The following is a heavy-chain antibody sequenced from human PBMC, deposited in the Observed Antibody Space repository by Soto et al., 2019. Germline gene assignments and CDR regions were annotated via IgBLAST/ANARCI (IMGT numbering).Heavy chain of an antibody. Sequence: GGSLRLSCTVSGFAFNNYGINWVRQAPGKGLEWVSSISKSDYTYYSDSVKGRFAISRDNAKSSVSLQMNTLRVEDTAVYYCAREGSTIIPAVSDFWGQGTLVTVSS. V-gene: IGHV3-21*01. CDR2: ISKSDYT. CDR3: AREGSTIIPAVSDF. CDR1: GFAFNNYG. D-gene: IGHD2-2*01. J-gene: IGHJ4*02.